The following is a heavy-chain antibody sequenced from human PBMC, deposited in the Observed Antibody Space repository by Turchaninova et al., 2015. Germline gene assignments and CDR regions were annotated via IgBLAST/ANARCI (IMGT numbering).Heavy chain of an antibody. D-gene: IGHD6-19*01. CDR1: GYSISSGFC. CDR2: ISHSGST. Sequence: QVQLQESGPGLVKPSETLSLTCAVSGYSISSGFCWGWIRQPPGKGLEWFGGISHSGSTYYNPSLKSRVTISLDTSKHQFSRELSSVTAADTAVYYWARRGYSSGWSYDYWGQGTLVTVSS. J-gene: IGHJ4*02. CDR3: ARRGYSSGWSYDY. V-gene: IGHV4-38-2*01.